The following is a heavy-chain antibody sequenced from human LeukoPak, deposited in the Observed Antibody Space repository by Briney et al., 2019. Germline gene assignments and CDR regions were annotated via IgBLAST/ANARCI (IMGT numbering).Heavy chain of an antibody. J-gene: IGHJ4*02. Sequence: GGSLRLSCVASGFSLSGYWMYWVRQAPGKGLMYISRNNGDGSTTNYADVVKGRFTMSRDNVKNTLYLQMNSLRVEDTAVYYCAREVDRSSSPFDYWGQGTLVTVSS. V-gene: IGHV3-74*01. CDR1: GFSLSGYW. CDR3: AREVDRSSSPFDY. CDR2: NNGDGSTT. D-gene: IGHD6-6*01.